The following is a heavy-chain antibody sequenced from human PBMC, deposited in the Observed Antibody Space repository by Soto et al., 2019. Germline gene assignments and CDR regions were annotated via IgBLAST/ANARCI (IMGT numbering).Heavy chain of an antibody. CDR2: IGSSATII. Sequence: QVQLVESGGGLVKPGGSLRLSCEASGFTLSDYYMTWICQAPGKGLEWISYIGSSATIIYYADSVKGRFTISRDNAKTSLYLQMNSLRADDTAVYYCAGAVKQWLVGGDYYYYYMDVWGKGTTVTVSS. CDR1: GFTLSDYY. D-gene: IGHD6-19*01. CDR3: AGAVKQWLVGGDYYYYYMDV. V-gene: IGHV3-11*01. J-gene: IGHJ6*03.